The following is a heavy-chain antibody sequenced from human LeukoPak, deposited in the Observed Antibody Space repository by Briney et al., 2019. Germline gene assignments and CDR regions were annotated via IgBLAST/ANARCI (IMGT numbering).Heavy chain of an antibody. CDR1: GYTFTSYY. CDR2: INPSVGST. CDR3: ARGLEITMIVVR. D-gene: IGHD3-22*01. V-gene: IGHV1-46*03. J-gene: IGHJ4*02. Sequence: ASVTVSCKPSGYTFTSYYMHLVRLAPAPGSEGMGIINPSVGSTNHAQKLQGRVTMTRDTTNSTVYMELNSLSSEDTAVYYCARGLEITMIVVRGGERTLVSAS.